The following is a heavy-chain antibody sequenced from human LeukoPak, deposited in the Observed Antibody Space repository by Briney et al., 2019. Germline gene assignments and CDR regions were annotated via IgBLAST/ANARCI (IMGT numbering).Heavy chain of an antibody. V-gene: IGHV4-61*02. CDR2: IYTSGST. CDR1: GGSISSGSYY. J-gene: IGHJ5*02. CDR3: ARVVTTDTWIWFDP. D-gene: IGHD4-17*01. Sequence: PSQTLSLTCTVSGGSISSGSYYWSWIRQPAGKGLEWIGRIYTSGSTNYNPSLKSRVTISVDTSKNQFSLKLSSVTAADTAVYYCARVVTTDTWIWFDPWGQGTLVTVSS.